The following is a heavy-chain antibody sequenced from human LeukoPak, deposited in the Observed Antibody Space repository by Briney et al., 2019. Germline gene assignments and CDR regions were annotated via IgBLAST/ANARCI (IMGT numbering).Heavy chain of an antibody. V-gene: IGHV3-30*18. CDR1: GFTFSSYG. D-gene: IGHD5-12*01. Sequence: SGGSLRLSCAASGFTFSSYGMHWVRQAPGEGLEWVAVISPDGSTKYCADSVKGRFTISRDNSKNTLHLQLNSLRAEDTAVYYCAKELRGYSGYDYWGQGTLVTVSS. J-gene: IGHJ4*02. CDR3: AKELRGYSGYDY. CDR2: ISPDGSTK.